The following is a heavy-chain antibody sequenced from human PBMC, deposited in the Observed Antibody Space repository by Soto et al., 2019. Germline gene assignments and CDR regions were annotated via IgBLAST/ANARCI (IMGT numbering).Heavy chain of an antibody. V-gene: IGHV5-51*01. D-gene: IGHD1-1*01. CDR1: GYNFANYW. Sequence: RGESLKISCKGSGYNFANYWIGWVRQMPGKGLEWMGMIFPGDSDTKKSPSLQGQITMSVDKSNSSAYLQWRSLKASDTAMYYCEAGYETGLDAFDIWGQGTMVTVSS. J-gene: IGHJ3*02. CDR2: IFPGDSDT. CDR3: EAGYETGLDAFDI.